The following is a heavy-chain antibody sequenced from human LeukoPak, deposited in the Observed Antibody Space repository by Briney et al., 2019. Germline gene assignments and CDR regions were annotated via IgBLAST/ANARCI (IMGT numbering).Heavy chain of an antibody. D-gene: IGHD4-23*01. CDR1: GGSFSGYY. V-gene: IGHV4-34*01. CDR2: INHSGST. J-gene: IGHJ4*02. CDR3: ARVKLRWKTFDY. Sequence: SETLSLTCAVYGGSFSGYYWSWIRQPPGKGLEWIGEINHSGSTNYNPSLKSRVTISVDTPKNQFSLKLSSVTAADTAVYYCARVKLRWKTFDYWGQGTLDTVSS.